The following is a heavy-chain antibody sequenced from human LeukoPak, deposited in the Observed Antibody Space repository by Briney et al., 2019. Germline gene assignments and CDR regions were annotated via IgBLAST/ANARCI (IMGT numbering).Heavy chain of an antibody. CDR2: IYYSGST. J-gene: IGHJ4*02. CDR3: ARAPADTYGAFDY. V-gene: IGHV4-39*07. D-gene: IGHD4/OR15-4a*01. Sequence: SETLSLTCTVSGGSISSSSYYWGWIRQPPGKGLEWIGSIYYSGSTYYNPSLKSRVTISVDTSRNQFSLKLNSVTAADTAVYYCARAPADTYGAFDYWGQGTLVTVSS. CDR1: GGSISSSSYY.